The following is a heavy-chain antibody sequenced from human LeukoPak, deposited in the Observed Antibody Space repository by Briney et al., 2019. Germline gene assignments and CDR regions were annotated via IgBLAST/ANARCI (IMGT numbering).Heavy chain of an antibody. Sequence: LRLSCAASGFTFSMYAMHWVRQAPGKGLEWIGSIYYSGSTYYNPSLKSRVTISVDTSKNQFSLKLSSVTAADTAVYYCARSTPGSPTFDYWGQGTLVTVSS. CDR3: ARSTPGSPTFDY. CDR2: IYYSGST. V-gene: IGHV4-38-2*01. J-gene: IGHJ4*02. CDR1: GFTFSMYA.